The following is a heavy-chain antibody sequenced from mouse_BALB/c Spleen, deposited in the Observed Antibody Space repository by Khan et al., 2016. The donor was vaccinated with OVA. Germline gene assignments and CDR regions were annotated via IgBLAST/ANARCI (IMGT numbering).Heavy chain of an antibody. CDR2: IWGDGSP. Sequence: VQLQESGPGLVAPSQSLSITCTVSGFSLTGFGINWVRPPPGKGLEWLGMIWGDGSPDYNSALKSRMSNSKDNSKSQVFLKMNSLQTDDTARYYCARELRLGGFAYWGQGTLVTVSA. CDR3: ARELRLGGFAY. V-gene: IGHV2-6-7*01. CDR1: GFSLTGFG. D-gene: IGHD1-2*01. J-gene: IGHJ3*01.